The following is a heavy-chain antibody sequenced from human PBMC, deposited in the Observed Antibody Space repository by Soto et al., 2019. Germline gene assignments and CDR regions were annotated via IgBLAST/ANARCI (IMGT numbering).Heavy chain of an antibody. D-gene: IGHD1-1*01. V-gene: IGHV3-23*01. CDR3: AKRIMSTIGHFDS. CDR1: GFTFSSYA. CDR2: ISGIGHST. J-gene: IGHJ4*02. Sequence: PWGSLRLSCSASGFTFSSYAMGWCRQAPGKGLEWVSSISGIGHSTYYADSVKGRFTISRDNSKNTLHLQMNSLRAEDTAVYYCAKRIMSTIGHFDSWGQGTLVTVSS.